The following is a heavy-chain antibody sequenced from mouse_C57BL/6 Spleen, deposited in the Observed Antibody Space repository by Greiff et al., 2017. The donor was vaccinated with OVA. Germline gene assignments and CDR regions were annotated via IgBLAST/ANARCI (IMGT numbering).Heavy chain of an antibody. Sequence: EVQLVESGGGLVKPGGSLKLSCAASGFTFSDYGMPWVRQAPGKGLEWVAYISSGSSTIYYADKVKGRFTIARDNAKNTLFLQMTSLRSEDTAMYYCARMGKGNAMDYWGQGTSVTVSS. CDR2: ISSGSSTI. CDR1: GFTFSDYG. CDR3: ARMGKGNAMDY. D-gene: IGHD4-1*01. J-gene: IGHJ4*01. V-gene: IGHV5-17*01.